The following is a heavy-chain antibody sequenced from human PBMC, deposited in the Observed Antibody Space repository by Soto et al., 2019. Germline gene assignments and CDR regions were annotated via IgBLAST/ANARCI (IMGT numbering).Heavy chain of an antibody. J-gene: IGHJ4*02. CDR1: DDSINSDKYY. CDR2: IYYRGNA. Sequence: QLQLQESGPGLVKPSETLSLTCSVSDDSINSDKYYWGWIRQPPGKCLEWIGSIYYRGNAYHSPSLQTRITISVDKSKSPVSLKLNSVTATDSAVYFCASLEGLATNSYYFAFWGPGALVTVSS. CDR3: ASLEGLATNSYYFAF. V-gene: IGHV4-39*01. D-gene: IGHD3-9*01.